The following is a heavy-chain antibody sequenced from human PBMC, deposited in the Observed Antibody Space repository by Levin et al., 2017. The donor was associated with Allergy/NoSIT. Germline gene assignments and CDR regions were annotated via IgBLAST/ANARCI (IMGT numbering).Heavy chain of an antibody. Sequence: SQTLSLTCIVSGGSISTYYWSWIRQPPGKGLEWIGYIYYSGSTNYNPSLKSRVTISVDTSKNQFSLKVSSVTAADTAVYYCARDRGGYSGHFDYWGQGTLVTVSS. V-gene: IGHV4-59*01. J-gene: IGHJ4*02. CDR3: ARDRGGYSGHFDY. D-gene: IGHD5-12*01. CDR2: IYYSGST. CDR1: GGSISTYY.